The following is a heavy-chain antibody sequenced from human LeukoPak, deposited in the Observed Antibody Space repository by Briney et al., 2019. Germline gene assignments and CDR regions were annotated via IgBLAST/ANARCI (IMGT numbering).Heavy chain of an antibody. CDR3: AKDTTVAVARGVGDYYYGVDV. V-gene: IGHV3-23*01. D-gene: IGHD6-19*01. CDR1: GFTFSSYG. CDR2: ISGNGGTT. J-gene: IGHJ6*04. Sequence: GGSLRLSCATSGFTFSSYGMSWVRQAPGKGLEWVSTISGNGGTTYYADSVKGRFTISRDNSKNTLYLQMNSLRAEDTAVYCCAKDTTVAVARGVGDYYYGVDVWGKGTTVTVSS.